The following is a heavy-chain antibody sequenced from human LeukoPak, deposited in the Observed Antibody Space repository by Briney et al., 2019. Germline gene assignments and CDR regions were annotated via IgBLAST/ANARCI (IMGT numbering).Heavy chain of an antibody. J-gene: IGHJ4*02. D-gene: IGHD3-22*01. CDR2: TNWDGTNT. CDR1: GFTFDDYA. CDR3: AKGDSGHDSIFHPPGAFDS. V-gene: IGHV3-43D*03. Sequence: GRSLRLSCVASGFTFDDYAMHWVRQAPGKGLEWVCLTNWDGTNTLCAGSVKGRFTISRDNNKSSLFLQMNSLKPEDTALYYCAKGDSGHDSIFHPPGAFDSWGQGTLVTVSS.